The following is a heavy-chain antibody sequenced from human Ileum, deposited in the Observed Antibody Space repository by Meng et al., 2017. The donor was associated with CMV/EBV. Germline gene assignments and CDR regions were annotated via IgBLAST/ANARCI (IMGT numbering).Heavy chain of an antibody. D-gene: IGHD3-3*01. J-gene: IGHJ4*02. CDR2: IYYSGGT. Sequence: CTVSGGSISSGGYYWSWIRQHPGKGIEWIGYIYYSGGTYYNPSLKSRVTISVDTSKNQFSLKLSSVTAADTAVYYCARGDFWSGYYHYWGQGTLVTVSS. CDR1: GGSISSGGYY. V-gene: IGHV4-31*03. CDR3: ARGDFWSGYYHY.